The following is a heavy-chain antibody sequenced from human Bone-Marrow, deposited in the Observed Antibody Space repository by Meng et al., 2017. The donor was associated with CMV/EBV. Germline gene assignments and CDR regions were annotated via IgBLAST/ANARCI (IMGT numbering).Heavy chain of an antibody. CDR1: AGTLSKHA. CDR2: IIPMFGPA. V-gene: IGHV1-69*13. CDR3: ARSLEVSAVVYHYYGLDF. Sequence: SVKVSCKVSAGTLSKHAMSWVRHAPGQGLEWMGGIIPMFGPARYIEKFQGRVTITADEYTGTVYLELRSLRYEDTAVYYGARSLEVSAVVYHYYGLDFWGLGTTVTVSS. J-gene: IGHJ6*02. D-gene: IGHD2-21*01.